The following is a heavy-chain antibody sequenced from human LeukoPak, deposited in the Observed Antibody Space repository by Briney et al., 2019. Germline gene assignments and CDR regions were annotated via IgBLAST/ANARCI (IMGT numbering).Heavy chain of an antibody. CDR1: GGTFSSYA. Sequence: SVKVSCKASGGTFSSYAISWVRQAPGQGLEWMGGIIPIFGTANYAQKFQGRVTITADESTSTAYMELSSLRSEDTAVYYCAASLVPAAIKFPLYYWGQGTLVTVSS. V-gene: IGHV1-69*13. CDR3: AASLVPAAIKFPLYY. CDR2: IIPIFGTA. J-gene: IGHJ4*02. D-gene: IGHD2-2*02.